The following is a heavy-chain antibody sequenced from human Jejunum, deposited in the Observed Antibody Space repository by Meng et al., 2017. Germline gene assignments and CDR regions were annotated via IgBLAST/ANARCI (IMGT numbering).Heavy chain of an antibody. D-gene: IGHD6-19*01. CDR1: GYTFTSYA. V-gene: IGHV1-3*01. CDR3: AREGIAVAGPDY. Sequence: QDQLEQAVVEVKKPGASVKVYCKSSGYTFTSYAMHWVRQAHGQRLEWMGWINAGNGNKKYTQKLQGRVTITRDTSASTAYMELSSLRSEDTAVYYCAREGIAVAGPDYWGQGTLVTVSS. J-gene: IGHJ4*02. CDR2: INAGNGNK.